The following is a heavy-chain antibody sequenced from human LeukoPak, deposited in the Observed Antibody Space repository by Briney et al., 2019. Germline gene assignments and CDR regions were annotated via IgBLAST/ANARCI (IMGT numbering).Heavy chain of an antibody. J-gene: IGHJ4*02. V-gene: IGHV4-34*01. CDR3: ARQTDYYDSSGYYHYFDY. CDR2: INHSGST. CDR1: GGSFSGYY. D-gene: IGHD3-22*01. Sequence: SETLSLTCAVYGGSFSGYYWSWIRQPPGKGLEWIGEINHSGSTNYNPSLKSRVTISIDTSKNQVSLKLSSVTAADAAVYYCARQTDYYDSSGYYHYFDYWGQGTLVTVSS.